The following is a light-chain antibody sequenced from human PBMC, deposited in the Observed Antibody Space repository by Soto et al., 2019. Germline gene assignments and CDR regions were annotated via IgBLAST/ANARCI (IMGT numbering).Light chain of an antibody. CDR2: AAS. CDR1: QGFSNA. J-gene: IGKJ4*01. V-gene: IGKV1-27*01. Sequence: DFQLTQSPSSLSASVGDRVTITCRASQGFSNALAWFQQKPGKVPKLLIYAASSLQSGVPSRFSGSGSGTDFTLTISSLQPEDVATYYCQKYDNAPLTFGGGTKVDSK. CDR3: QKYDNAPLT.